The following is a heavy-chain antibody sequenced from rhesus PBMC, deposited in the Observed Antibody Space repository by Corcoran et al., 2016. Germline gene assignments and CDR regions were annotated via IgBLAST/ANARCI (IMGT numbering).Heavy chain of an antibody. CDR3: ARRDVWNNGIIDY. D-gene: IGHD1-20*01. CDR1: GFSLSTSGLG. CDR2: VYWDDDK. J-gene: IGHJ4*01. Sequence: QVTLKESGPALVKPTQTLTLTCPFSGFSLSTSGLGINWIRHPPGKALEWLASVYWDDDKGYTTSLKSRLTISKDTSKNHVVLTMTNMDPVDTATYYCARRDVWNNGIIDYWGQGVLVTVSS. V-gene: IGHV2S1*01.